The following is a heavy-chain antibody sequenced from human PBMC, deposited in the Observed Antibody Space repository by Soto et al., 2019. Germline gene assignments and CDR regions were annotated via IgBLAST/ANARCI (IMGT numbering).Heavy chain of an antibody. CDR3: ARVGYCSSTSCYGAIDY. D-gene: IGHD2-2*01. V-gene: IGHV1-8*01. CDR1: GYTFTSYD. J-gene: IGHJ4*02. CDR2: MNPNSGNT. Sequence: ASVKVSCKASGYTFTSYDSNWVRQATGQGLEWMGWMNPNSGNTGYAQKFQGRVTMTRNTSISTAYMELSSLRSEDTAVYYCARVGYCSSTSCYGAIDYWGQGTLVTVSS.